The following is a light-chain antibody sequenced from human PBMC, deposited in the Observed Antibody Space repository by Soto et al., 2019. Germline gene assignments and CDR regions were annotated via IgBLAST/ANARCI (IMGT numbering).Light chain of an antibody. CDR1: QSVSSGY. CDR3: QQYGSSPLT. V-gene: IGKV3-20*01. J-gene: IGKJ4*01. Sequence: GLTECPGTLSLSPEERATLSCRASQSVSSGYLAWYPQKPGQAPRLLIYGASGRATGIPDRFSGSGSGTDFTLTISRLEHADFAVYYCQQYGSSPLTFGGGTKVDIK. CDR2: GAS.